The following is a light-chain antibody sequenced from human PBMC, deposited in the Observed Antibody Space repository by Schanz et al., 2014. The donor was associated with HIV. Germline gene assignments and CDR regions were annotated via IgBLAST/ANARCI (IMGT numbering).Light chain of an antibody. Sequence: DIQMTQSPTSLSASVGDTVTISCRANQSISSYLNWYQHRPGKAPKLLIYVGSSLQSGVPSRFTGRGFGTDFPLTISNLQPEDFATYYCQQTSTTPLFTFGPGTTVDIK. CDR1: QSISSY. CDR2: VGS. CDR3: QQTSTTPLFT. V-gene: IGKV1-39*01. J-gene: IGKJ3*01.